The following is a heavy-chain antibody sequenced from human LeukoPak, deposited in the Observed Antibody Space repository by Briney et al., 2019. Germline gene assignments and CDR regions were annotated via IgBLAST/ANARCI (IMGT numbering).Heavy chain of an antibody. CDR3: AKGLYDILTGYYPLFDY. Sequence: GGSLRLSCAASGFTFSSYGMHWVRQAPGKGLEWVAVISYDGSNKYYADSVKGRFTIYRDNSKNTLYLQMNSLRAEDTAVYYCAKGLYDILTGYYPLFDYWGQGTLVTVSS. J-gene: IGHJ4*02. CDR1: GFTFSSYG. CDR2: ISYDGSNK. V-gene: IGHV3-30*18. D-gene: IGHD3-9*01.